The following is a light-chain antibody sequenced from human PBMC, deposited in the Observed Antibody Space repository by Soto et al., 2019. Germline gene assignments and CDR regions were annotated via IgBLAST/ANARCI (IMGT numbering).Light chain of an antibody. J-gene: IGLJ1*01. CDR3: QSYDSSLSGYV. CDR2: NND. Sequence: QSVLTQPPSASGTPGQRVTISCSGSSSNIGANTVNWYQQLPGTAPKLLISNNDQRPSGVPDRFSGSKSGASASLAITGLQAEDEADYYCQSYDSSLSGYVFGTGTRSPS. V-gene: IGLV1-44*01. CDR1: SSNIGANT.